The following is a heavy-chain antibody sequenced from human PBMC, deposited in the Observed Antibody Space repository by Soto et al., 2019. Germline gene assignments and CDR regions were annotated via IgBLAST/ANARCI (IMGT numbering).Heavy chain of an antibody. D-gene: IGHD3-16*01. CDR3: ARDRVGLDD. Sequence: EVQLVESGGGLVQPGGSRKLSCEASGFTFSNYNMNWVRQAPGKGLEWLAYISTTRTTIYYADSVKGRFTIARDNVKSSLYLYMNSLRDEDTAVYYCARDRVGLDDWGQGTLVTVSS. CDR1: GFTFSNYN. V-gene: IGHV3-48*02. CDR2: ISTTRTTI. J-gene: IGHJ4*02.